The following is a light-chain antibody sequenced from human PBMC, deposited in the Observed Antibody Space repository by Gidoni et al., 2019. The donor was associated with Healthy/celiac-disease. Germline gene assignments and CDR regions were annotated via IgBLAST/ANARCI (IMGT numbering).Light chain of an antibody. CDR3: QQYNNWPPYS. Sequence: ELVMTQSPATLSVSPGERATLSCRAGQSVSSNLAWYQQKPGQAPRLRIYGASTRATGIPARFSGSGYGTEFTLTIRRLQSEDFAVYYCQQYNNWPPYSFGQGTKLEIK. CDR2: GAS. V-gene: IGKV3-15*01. J-gene: IGKJ2*03. CDR1: QSVSSN.